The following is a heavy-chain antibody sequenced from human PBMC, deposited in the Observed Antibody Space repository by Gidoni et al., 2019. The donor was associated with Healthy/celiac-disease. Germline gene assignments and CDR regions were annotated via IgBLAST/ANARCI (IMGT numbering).Heavy chain of an antibody. Sequence: EVQLVESGGGLVQPGRSLRLSCAASGFTFDDYAMHWVRQAPGKGLEWVSGISWNSGSIGYADSVKGRFTISRDNAKNSLYLQMNSLRAEDTALYYCAKGEMATIRGWFDPWGQGTLVTVSS. CDR3: AKGEMATIRGWFDP. CDR2: ISWNSGSI. V-gene: IGHV3-9*01. D-gene: IGHD5-12*01. CDR1: GFTFDDYA. J-gene: IGHJ5*02.